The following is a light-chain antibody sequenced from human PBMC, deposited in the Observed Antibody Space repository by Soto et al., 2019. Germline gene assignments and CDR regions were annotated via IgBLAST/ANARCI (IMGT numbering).Light chain of an antibody. V-gene: IGKV3-20*01. CDR2: DAS. J-gene: IGKJ4*01. Sequence: EIVLTQSPGTLSLSPGERATLSCRASQSVSSNYLAWYKQKPGKAPRLLIYDASSRATGIPDRFSGSGSGTDFTLTISRLEPEDFAVYYCQRYGSSPLTFGGGTKVDIK. CDR1: QSVSSNY. CDR3: QRYGSSPLT.